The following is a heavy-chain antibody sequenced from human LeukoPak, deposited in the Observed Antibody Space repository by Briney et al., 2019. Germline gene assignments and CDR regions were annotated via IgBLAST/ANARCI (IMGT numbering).Heavy chain of an antibody. CDR3: ARRILLSGFDI. CDR2: IYPSGTT. J-gene: IGHJ3*02. V-gene: IGHV3-66*01. CDR1: GFTVSSNH. Sequence: PGGSPRLSCVASGFTVSSNHMGWVRQAPGKGLEWVSVIYPSGTTQYADSVKGRFTISRDISKNTLYLQMNNLRDEDTAVYFCARRILLSGFDIWGQGTMVTVSS. D-gene: IGHD3-10*01.